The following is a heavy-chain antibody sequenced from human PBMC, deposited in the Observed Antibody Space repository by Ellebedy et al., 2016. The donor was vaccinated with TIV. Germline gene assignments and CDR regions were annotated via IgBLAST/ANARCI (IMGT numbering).Heavy chain of an antibody. CDR1: GGSFSGYF. CDR3: ARGLRDPGVISHYDYYMDV. V-gene: IGHV4-34*01. D-gene: IGHD2-21*01. Sequence: SETLSLTXGVYGGSFSGYFWSWIRQAPGKGLEWIGESNHNGNTNYNPSLKSRVTISVDTSKNQFSLKLSSVTAADTAVYFCARGLRDPGVISHYDYYMDVWGKGTTVTVSS. CDR2: SNHNGNT. J-gene: IGHJ6*03.